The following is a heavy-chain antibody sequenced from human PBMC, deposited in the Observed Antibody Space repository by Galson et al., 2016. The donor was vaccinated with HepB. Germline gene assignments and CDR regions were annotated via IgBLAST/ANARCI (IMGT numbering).Heavy chain of an antibody. CDR2: ISTHNGET. D-gene: IGHD3-3*01. CDR1: GYIFTTYG. Sequence: SVKVSCKDSGYIFTTYGVGWVRQAPGQGLEWMGCISTHNGETTYSQKFQGRVIMTTDTSTSTVYMELRGLRSDDTAVYFCARFGSGFLPDYWGQGTLVIVSS. J-gene: IGHJ4*02. CDR3: ARFGSGFLPDY. V-gene: IGHV1-18*01.